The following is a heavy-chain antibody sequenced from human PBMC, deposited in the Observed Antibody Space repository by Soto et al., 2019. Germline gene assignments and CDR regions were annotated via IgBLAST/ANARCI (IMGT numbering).Heavy chain of an antibody. D-gene: IGHD3-3*01. CDR1: GVSISSSSYY. V-gene: IGHV4-39*01. Sequence: SETLSLTCTVSGVSISSSSYYWGWIRQPPGKGLEWIGSIYYSGSTYYNPSLKSRVTISVDTSKNQFSLKLSSVTAADTAVYYCARQGIYYDFWSGYYRYNWFDPWGQGTLVTVSS. J-gene: IGHJ5*02. CDR2: IYYSGST. CDR3: ARQGIYYDFWSGYYRYNWFDP.